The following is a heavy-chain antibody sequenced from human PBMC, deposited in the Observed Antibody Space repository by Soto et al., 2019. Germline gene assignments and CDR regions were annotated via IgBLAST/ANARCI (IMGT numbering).Heavy chain of an antibody. Sequence: QVQLQESGPGLVKPSQTLSLTCTVSGGSISSAAYYWSRIRQHPGKDLEWIGYISHSGSTYYTPSLKGRVIISADTSKTQFSLNLNSVTAADTAVYYCARESTYGSNFLDCWGQGALVTVSS. J-gene: IGHJ4*02. V-gene: IGHV4-31*03. D-gene: IGHD3-10*01. CDR2: ISHSGST. CDR1: GGSISSAAYY. CDR3: ARESTYGSNFLDC.